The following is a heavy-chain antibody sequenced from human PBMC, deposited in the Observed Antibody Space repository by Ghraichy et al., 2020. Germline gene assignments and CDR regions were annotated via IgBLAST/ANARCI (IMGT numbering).Heavy chain of an antibody. V-gene: IGHV3-33*01. CDR2: IWYDGSKK. D-gene: IGHD2/OR15-2a*01. Sequence: GGSLRLSCAASGFTFSSYGMHWVRQAPGKGLEWVAVIWYDGSKKYYADSVKGRFTISRDNSKNTLYLQMNSLRAEDTAVYFCARDHRILVAQYYFVYWGQGTLVTVSS. CDR1: GFTFSSYG. J-gene: IGHJ4*02. CDR3: ARDHRILVAQYYFVY.